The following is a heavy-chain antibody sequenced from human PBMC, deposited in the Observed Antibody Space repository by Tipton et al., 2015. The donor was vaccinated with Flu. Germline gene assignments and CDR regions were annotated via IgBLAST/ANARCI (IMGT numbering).Heavy chain of an antibody. V-gene: IGHV4-61*02. CDR2: IYTSGST. CDR1: GGSISSSSYY. J-gene: IGHJ5*02. D-gene: IGHD3-10*01. Sequence: TLSLTCTVSGGSISSSSYYWGWIRQPAGKGLEWIGRIYTSGSTNYNPSLKSRVTMSVDTSKNQFSLKLSSVTAADTAVYYCARVEFVGLHCDPWGQGTLVTVSS. CDR3: ARVEFVGLHCDP.